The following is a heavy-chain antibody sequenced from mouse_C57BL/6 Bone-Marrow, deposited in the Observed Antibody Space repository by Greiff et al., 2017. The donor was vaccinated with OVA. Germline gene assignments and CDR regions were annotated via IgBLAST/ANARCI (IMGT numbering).Heavy chain of an antibody. V-gene: IGHV14-4*01. CDR2: IDTENGDT. CDR1: GFNIKDDY. Sequence: EVQLQQSGAELVRPGASVKLSCTASGFNIKDDYMHWVKQRPEQGLEWIGWIDTENGDTEYASKFQGKATITADTSSNTAYLQLSSLTSEDTAVYYCTSIYYDYDVWGQGTTLTVSS. D-gene: IGHD2-4*01. J-gene: IGHJ2*01. CDR3: TSIYYDYDV.